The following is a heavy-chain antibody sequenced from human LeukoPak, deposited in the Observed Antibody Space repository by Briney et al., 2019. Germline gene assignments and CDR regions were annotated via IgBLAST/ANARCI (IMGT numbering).Heavy chain of an antibody. CDR1: GGTFSSYA. D-gene: IGHD2-2*02. J-gene: IGHJ5*01. V-gene: IGHV1-69*05. CDR2: IIPIFGTA. Sequence: SVKVSCKASGGTFSSYAISWVRQAPGQGLEWMGGIIPIFGTANYAQKFQGRVTITTDESTSTAYMELSSLRSEDTAVYYCARARYCSSTSCYNPKNWFDSWGQGTLVTVSS. CDR3: ARARYCSSTSCYNPKNWFDS.